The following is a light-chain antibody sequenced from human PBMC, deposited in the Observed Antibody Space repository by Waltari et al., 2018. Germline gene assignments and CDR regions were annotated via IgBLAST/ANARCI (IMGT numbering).Light chain of an antibody. CDR3: CSYVGLGIYV. Sequence: QSGLTQPASVSGSPGQSITISCTGTSSDVGNYNLVSWYQQYAGKAPKLMVYEVTKRASVVSDRFSGSKSGNTASLTISGLQSEDEADYYCCSYVGLGIYVFGTGTKVTVL. CDR2: EVT. V-gene: IGLV2-23*02. CDR1: SSDVGNYNL. J-gene: IGLJ1*01.